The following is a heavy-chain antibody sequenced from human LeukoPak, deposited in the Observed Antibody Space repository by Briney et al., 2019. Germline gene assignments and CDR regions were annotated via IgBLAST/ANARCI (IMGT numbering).Heavy chain of an antibody. Sequence: GASVKVSCKASGGTFSSYAISWVRQAPGQGLEWMGGIIPIFGTANYAQKFQGRVTITADESTSTAYMELSSLRSEDTAVYYCARDSRPMVRGVLSQGFDPWGQGTLVTVSS. CDR3: ARDSRPMVRGVLSQGFDP. CDR1: GGTFSSYA. CDR2: IIPIFGTA. J-gene: IGHJ5*02. D-gene: IGHD3-10*01. V-gene: IGHV1-69*13.